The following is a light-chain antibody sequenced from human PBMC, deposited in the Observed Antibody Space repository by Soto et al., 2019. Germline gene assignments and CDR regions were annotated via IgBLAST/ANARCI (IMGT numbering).Light chain of an antibody. CDR1: QTISSW. J-gene: IGKJ1*01. Sequence: DIQMTQSPSSLSASVGDRVTITCRASQTISSWLAWYQQKPGEAPRLLIYQASSLETEVPSRFSGSGSGTEFTLTISSLQPGDFATYYCQQYNRYSGTFGQGTKVDI. CDR2: QAS. V-gene: IGKV1-5*03. CDR3: QQYNRYSGT.